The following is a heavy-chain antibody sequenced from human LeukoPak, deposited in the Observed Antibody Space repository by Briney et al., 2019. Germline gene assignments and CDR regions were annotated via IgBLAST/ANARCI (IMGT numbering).Heavy chain of an antibody. CDR2: IYTSGST. V-gene: IGHV4-4*07. CDR3: ARAKYYDFWSGYSNWFDP. Sequence: SETLSLTCTVSGGSISSYYWSWIRQPAGKGLEWIGRIYTSGSTNYNPSLKSRVTISVDPSKNQFSLKLSSVTAADTAVYYCARAKYYDFWSGYSNWFDPWGQGTLVTVSS. CDR1: GGSISSYY. J-gene: IGHJ5*02. D-gene: IGHD3-3*01.